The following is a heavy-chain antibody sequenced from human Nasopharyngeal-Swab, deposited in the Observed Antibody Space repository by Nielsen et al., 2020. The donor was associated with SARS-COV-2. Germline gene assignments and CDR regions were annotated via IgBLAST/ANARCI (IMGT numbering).Heavy chain of an antibody. V-gene: IGHV3-48*04. CDR3: ARDSTYIVVVPPNPEYYYGMDV. D-gene: IGHD2-2*01. CDR2: ISSSSSTI. J-gene: IGHJ6*02. Sequence: WLRQPPGKGLEWVSYISSSSSTIYYADSVKGRFTISRDNAKNSLYLQMNSLRAEDTAVYYCARDSTYIVVVPPNPEYYYGMDVWGQGTTVTVSS.